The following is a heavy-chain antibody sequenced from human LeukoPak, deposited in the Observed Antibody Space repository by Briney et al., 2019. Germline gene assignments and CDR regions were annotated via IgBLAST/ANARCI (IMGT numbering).Heavy chain of an antibody. CDR1: GGSFSGYY. D-gene: IGHD2-21*02. Sequence: PSETLSLTCAVYGGSFSGYYWSWIRQPPGKGLEWIGEINHSGSTNYNPSLKSRVTISVDTSKNQFSLKLSSVTAADTAVYYCARRIVVVTVINWFDPWGQGTLVTVSS. CDR2: INHSGST. CDR3: ARRIVVVTVINWFDP. J-gene: IGHJ5*02. V-gene: IGHV4-34*01.